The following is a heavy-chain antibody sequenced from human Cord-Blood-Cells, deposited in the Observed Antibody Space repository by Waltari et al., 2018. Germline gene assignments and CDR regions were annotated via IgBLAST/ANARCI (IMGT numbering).Heavy chain of an antibody. D-gene: IGHD1-26*01. CDR3: ARLLSGSYYYYYGMDV. V-gene: IGHV4-59*01. CDR1: GGSISSYS. CDR2: IYYSGST. J-gene: IGHJ6*02. Sequence: QVQLQESGPGLVKPSETLSLTCTVSGGSISSYSWSWIRQPPGKGLEWIGYIYYSGSTNYNPSLKSRVTISVDTSKNQFSLKLSSVTAADTAVYYCARLLSGSYYYYYGMDVWGQGTTVTVSS.